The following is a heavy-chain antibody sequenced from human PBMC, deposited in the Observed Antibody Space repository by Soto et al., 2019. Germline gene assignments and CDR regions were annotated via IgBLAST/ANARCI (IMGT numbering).Heavy chain of an antibody. CDR3: AKDLPRYSSSLLGAFDI. CDR2: ISWNSGSI. CDR1: GFTFDDYA. J-gene: IGHJ3*02. D-gene: IGHD6-13*01. V-gene: IGHV3-9*01. Sequence: EVQLVESGGGLVQPGRSLRLSCAASGFTFDDYAMHWVRQAPGKGLEWVSGISWNSGSIGYADSVKGRFTISRDNAKNSLYLQMNSVRAEDTALYYCAKDLPRYSSSLLGAFDIWGQGTMVTVSS.